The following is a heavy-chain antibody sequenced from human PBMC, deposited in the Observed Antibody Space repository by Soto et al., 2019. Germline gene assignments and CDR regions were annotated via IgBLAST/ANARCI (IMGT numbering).Heavy chain of an antibody. Sequence: QVQLVQSGAEVKKPGSSVKVSCKAXXXXXXXXTIXWXRXAXGXGXXXMGRIIPILGIANYAQKFQGRVTITADKSTSTAYMELSSLRSEDTAVYYCASSMITFGGVIVRGTFDYWGQGTLVTVSS. CDR3: ASSMITFGGVIVRGTFDY. D-gene: IGHD3-16*02. J-gene: IGHJ4*02. CDR1: XXXXXXXT. V-gene: IGHV1-69*02. CDR2: IIPILGIA.